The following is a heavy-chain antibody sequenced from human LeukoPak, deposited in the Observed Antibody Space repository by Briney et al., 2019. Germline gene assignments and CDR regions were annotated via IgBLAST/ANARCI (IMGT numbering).Heavy chain of an antibody. J-gene: IGHJ4*02. V-gene: IGHV4-59*01. CDR1: GGSISSYY. D-gene: IGHD2-2*01. Sequence: TSETLSLTCTVSGGSISSYYWSWIRQPPGKGLEWIGYIYYSGSTNYNPSLKSRATISVDTSKNQFSLKLSPVTAADTAVYYCARAGYCSSTSCYFDYWGQGTLVTVSS. CDR2: IYYSGST. CDR3: ARAGYCSSTSCYFDY.